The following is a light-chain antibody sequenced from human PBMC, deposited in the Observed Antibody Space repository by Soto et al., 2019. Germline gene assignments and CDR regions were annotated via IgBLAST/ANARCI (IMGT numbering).Light chain of an antibody. J-gene: IGLJ1*01. V-gene: IGLV2-14*01. CDR2: EVS. CDR3: SSYASSTTPYV. Sequence: QSVLTQPASVSGSAGQSITCSCTGTSSDVGAYNYVSWYQQHPGKAPKLMIYEVSNRPSGVSNRFSGSKSGNTASLTISGLQTEDEADYYCSSYASSTTPYVFGTGTKVTVL. CDR1: SSDVGAYNY.